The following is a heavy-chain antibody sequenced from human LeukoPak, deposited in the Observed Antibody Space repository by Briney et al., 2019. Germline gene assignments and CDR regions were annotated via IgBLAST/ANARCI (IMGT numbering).Heavy chain of an antibody. J-gene: IGHJ4*02. CDR2: IYPGDSDT. CDR1: GYSFTSYW. V-gene: IGHV5-51*01. D-gene: IGHD3-3*01. Sequence: GESLKISCKGSGYSFTSYWIGWVRQMPGKGLEWMGIIYPGDSDTRYSPSFQGQVTISADKSISTAYLQWSSLKASDTAMYYCARQPRYRLGVFGVAPFDYWGQGTLVTVSS. CDR3: ARQPRYRLGVFGVAPFDY.